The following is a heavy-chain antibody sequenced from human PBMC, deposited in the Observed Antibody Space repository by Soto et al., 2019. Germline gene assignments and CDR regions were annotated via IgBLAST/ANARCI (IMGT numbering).Heavy chain of an antibody. J-gene: IGHJ4*02. Sequence: SEILSLTCDVYGGSFSAYYWSWIRQPPGKGLEWIGEISHNGATNYKSSLKSRVAISLDMSKSQFSLKLTSLTAADTAIYYCTRGYGSVSYWGQGTLVTVSS. CDR3: TRGYGSVSY. CDR2: ISHNGAT. V-gene: IGHV4-34*01. D-gene: IGHD3-10*01. CDR1: GGSFSAYY.